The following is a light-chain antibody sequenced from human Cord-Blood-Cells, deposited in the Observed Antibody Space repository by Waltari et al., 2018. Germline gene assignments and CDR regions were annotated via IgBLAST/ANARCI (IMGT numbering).Light chain of an antibody. J-gene: IGKJ1*01. Sequence: DIQMTQSPSSLSASVGDRVTITCRASQSISSYLNSYQQKPGKAPKLLISAASSLQSGVPAMFSGSGSGTDVTHTMSSLQPEDFATYYRQQCYSTPPWWTFGQGTKGEIK. V-gene: IGKV1-39*01. CDR3: QQCYSTPPWWT. CDR2: AAS. CDR1: QSISSY.